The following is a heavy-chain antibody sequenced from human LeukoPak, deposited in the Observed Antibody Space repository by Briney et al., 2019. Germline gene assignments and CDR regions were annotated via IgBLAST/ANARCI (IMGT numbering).Heavy chain of an antibody. V-gene: IGHV3-30*04. CDR3: ARNGPGNSSAPAVYFDY. CDR2: ISYNGRDK. CDR1: GFTFSLFT. Sequence: GGSLRLSCAASGFTFSLFTMHWVRQAPGMGLEWVAAISYNGRDKYYADSVTGRFTISRDSSKNTVYLHMNSLRTEDTAVYSCARNGPGNSSAPAVYFDYWGQGALVTVSS. J-gene: IGHJ4*02. D-gene: IGHD4-23*01.